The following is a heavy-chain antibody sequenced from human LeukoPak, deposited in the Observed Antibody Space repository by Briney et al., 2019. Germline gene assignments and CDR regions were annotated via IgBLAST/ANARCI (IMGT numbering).Heavy chain of an antibody. CDR3: AKELRSHTGWPFDY. V-gene: IGHV3-23*01. J-gene: IGHJ4*02. CDR1: GFTFSNYA. D-gene: IGHD6-19*01. Sequence: GGSLRLSCAASGFTFSNYAMSWARQAPGGGLEWVSAIDGLGCSTYYVDSVNGRFTISRDNSQNTLYLEMSSLTAEDTAVYYCAKELRSHTGWPFDYWGQGALVTVSS. CDR2: IDGLGCST.